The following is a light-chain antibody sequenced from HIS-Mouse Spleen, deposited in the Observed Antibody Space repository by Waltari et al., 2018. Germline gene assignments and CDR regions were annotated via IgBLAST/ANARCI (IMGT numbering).Light chain of an antibody. Sequence: QSALTQPAPVSGPPGQSTPFSCTGPPSDFGSLYLAPWYQQHPGKAPKLMIYEGSKRPSGVSNRFSGSKSGNTASLTISGLQAEDEADYYCCSYAGSSTWVFGGGTKLTVL. CDR1: PSDFGSLYL. CDR3: CSYAGSSTWV. V-gene: IGLV2-23*01. CDR2: EGS. J-gene: IGLJ3*02.